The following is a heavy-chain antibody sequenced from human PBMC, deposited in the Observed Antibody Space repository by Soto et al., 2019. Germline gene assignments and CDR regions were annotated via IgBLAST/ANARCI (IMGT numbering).Heavy chain of an antibody. D-gene: IGHD3-3*01. Sequence: PVGSLRLSCAASGFTFSDYYMSWIRQAPGKGLEWVSYISSSGSTIYYADSVKGRFTISRDNAKNSLYLQMNSLRAEDTAVYYCARSKHDFWSGYYPFDYWGQGTLVTVSS. J-gene: IGHJ4*02. CDR1: GFTFSDYY. V-gene: IGHV3-11*01. CDR3: ARSKHDFWSGYYPFDY. CDR2: ISSSGSTI.